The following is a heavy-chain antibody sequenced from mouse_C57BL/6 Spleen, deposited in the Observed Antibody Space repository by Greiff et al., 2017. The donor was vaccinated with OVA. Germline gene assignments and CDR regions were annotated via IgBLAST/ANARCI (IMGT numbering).Heavy chain of an antibody. Sequence: EVPLQQSGPELVKPGASVKISCKASGYTFTDYYMNWVKQSHGKSLEWIGAINPNNGGTSYNQKFKGKATLTVDKSSSTAYMELRSLTSEDSAVYYCASRTAMDYWGQGTSVTVSS. CDR1: GYTFTDYY. CDR2: INPNNGGT. CDR3: ASRTAMDY. J-gene: IGHJ4*01. V-gene: IGHV1-26*01.